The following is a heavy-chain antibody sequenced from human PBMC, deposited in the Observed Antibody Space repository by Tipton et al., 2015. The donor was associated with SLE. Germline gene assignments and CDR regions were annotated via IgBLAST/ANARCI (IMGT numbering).Heavy chain of an antibody. J-gene: IGHJ3*02. V-gene: IGHV3-23*01. CDR3: AKDARIMITLRGAFDI. CDR2: ISGSGDTT. CDR1: GFTFSNYA. Sequence: SLRLSCPASGFTFSNYAMSWVRQAPGKGLEWVSGISGSGDTTYYADSVKGRFTISRDNSKNTLYLQMNSLRADDTAVYYCAKDARIMITLRGAFDIWGQGTMVTVSS. D-gene: IGHD3-16*01.